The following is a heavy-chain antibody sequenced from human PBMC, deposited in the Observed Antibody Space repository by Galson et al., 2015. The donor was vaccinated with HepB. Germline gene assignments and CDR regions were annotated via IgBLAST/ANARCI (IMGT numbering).Heavy chain of an antibody. CDR3: ATEDRGGLRYFDWLRDKGEGAYYYGMDV. CDR2: FDPEDGET. Sequence: SVKVSCKVSGYTLTELSMHWVRQAPGKGLEWMGGFDPEDGETIYAQKFQGRVTMTEDTSTDTAYMELSSLRSEDTAVYYCATEDRGGLRYFDWLRDKGEGAYYYGMDVWGQGTTVTVSS. V-gene: IGHV1-24*01. CDR1: GYTLTELS. D-gene: IGHD3-9*01. J-gene: IGHJ6*02.